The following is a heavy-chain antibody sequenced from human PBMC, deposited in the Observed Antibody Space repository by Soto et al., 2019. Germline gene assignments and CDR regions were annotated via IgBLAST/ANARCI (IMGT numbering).Heavy chain of an antibody. CDR2: ISYDGSNK. CDR1: GFTFSSYA. D-gene: IGHD3-22*01. J-gene: IGHJ4*02. Sequence: GGSLRLSCAASGFTFSSYAMHWVRQAPGKGLEWVAVISYDGSNKYYADSVKGRFTISRDNSKNTLYLQMNSLRAEDTAVYYCARDPGVYYDSSGSIDYWGQGTLVTV. CDR3: ARDPGVYYDSSGSIDY. V-gene: IGHV3-30-3*01.